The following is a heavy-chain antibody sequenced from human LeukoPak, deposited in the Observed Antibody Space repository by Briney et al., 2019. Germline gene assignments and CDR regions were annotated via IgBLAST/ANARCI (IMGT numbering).Heavy chain of an antibody. CDR3: ARRIRKYLDY. V-gene: IGHV4-38-2*01. D-gene: IGHD2-15*01. CDR2: IYHSGST. Sequence: KTSETLSLTCAVSGCSISSGYYWGWIRPPPGKGLEWIGSIYHSGSTYYNPSLKSRVTISVDTSKNHFSLKLSSVTAADTAVYYCARRIRKYLDYWGQGTLVTVSS. J-gene: IGHJ4*02. CDR1: GCSISSGYY.